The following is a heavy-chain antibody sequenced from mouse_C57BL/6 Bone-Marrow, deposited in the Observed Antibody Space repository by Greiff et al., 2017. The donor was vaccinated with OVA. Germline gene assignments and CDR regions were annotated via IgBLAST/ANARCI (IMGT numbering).Heavy chain of an antibody. CDR2: IYPGSGST. CDR3: ARGGLDY. J-gene: IGHJ2*01. Sequence: QVQLQQSGAELVKPGASVKMSCKASGYTFTSYWITWVKQTPGQGLEWIGDIYPGSGSTNYTEKFKSKATLTVDTSSSTAYMQLSSLTSEDSAVYYCARGGLDYWGQGTTLTVSS. V-gene: IGHV1-55*01. CDR1: GYTFTSYW.